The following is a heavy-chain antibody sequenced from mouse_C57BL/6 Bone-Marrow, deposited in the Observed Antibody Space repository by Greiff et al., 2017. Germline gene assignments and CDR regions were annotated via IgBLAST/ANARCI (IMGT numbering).Heavy chain of an antibody. CDR1: GFTFSSYG. V-gene: IGHV5-6*01. CDR2: ISSGGSYT. Sequence: EVKLMESGGDLVKPGGSLKLSCAASGFTFSSYGMSWVRQTPDKRLEWVATISSGGSYTYYPDSVQGRFTISRDNAKNTLYLQRSSLKSEDTALYYCARLGVFDYWGQGTTLTVSS. J-gene: IGHJ2*01. CDR3: ARLGVFDY.